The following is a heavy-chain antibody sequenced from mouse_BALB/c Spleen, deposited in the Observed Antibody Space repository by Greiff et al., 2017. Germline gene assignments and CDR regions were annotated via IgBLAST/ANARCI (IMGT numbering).Heavy chain of an antibody. D-gene: IGHD2-3*01. CDR2: ISSGGSYT. J-gene: IGHJ3*01. Sequence: DVQLVESGGGLVKPGGSLKLSCAASGFTFSSYTMSWVRQTPEKRLEWVATISSGGSYTYYPDSVKGRFTISRDNAKNTLYLQMSSLKSEDTAMYYCTRDDGLWFAYWGQGTLVTVSA. V-gene: IGHV5-6-4*01. CDR1: GFTFSSYT. CDR3: TRDDGLWFAY.